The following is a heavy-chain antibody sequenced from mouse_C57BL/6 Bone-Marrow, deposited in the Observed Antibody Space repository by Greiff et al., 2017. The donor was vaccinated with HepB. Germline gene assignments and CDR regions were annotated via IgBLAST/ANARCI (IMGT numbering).Heavy chain of an antibody. CDR2: ISYDGSN. CDR1: GYSITSGYY. V-gene: IGHV3-6*01. D-gene: IGHD2-10*01. CDR3: ARAYSVFGY. Sequence: EVQLVESGPGLVKPSQSLSLTCSVTGYSITSGYYWNWIRQFPGNKLEWMGYISYDGSNNYNPSLKNRISITRDTSKNQFFLKLNSVTTEDTATYYCARAYSVFGYWGQGTLVTVSA. J-gene: IGHJ3*01.